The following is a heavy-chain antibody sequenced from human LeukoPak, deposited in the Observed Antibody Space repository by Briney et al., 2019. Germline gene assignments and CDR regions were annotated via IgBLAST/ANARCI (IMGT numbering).Heavy chain of an antibody. CDR1: GGSISSYY. CDR2: IYYSGST. D-gene: IGHD1-1*01. Sequence: PSETLSLTCTVSGGSISSYYWSWIRQPPGKGLEWIGYIYYSGSTNYNPSLKSRVTISVDTSKNQFSLKLSSVTAADTAVYYCARARMENWFDPWGQGTLVTVSS. CDR3: ARARMENWFDP. J-gene: IGHJ5*02. V-gene: IGHV4-59*12.